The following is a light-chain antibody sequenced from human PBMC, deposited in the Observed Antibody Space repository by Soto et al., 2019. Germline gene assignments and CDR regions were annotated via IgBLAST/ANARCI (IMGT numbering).Light chain of an antibody. CDR1: SYNIGEGSY. J-gene: IGLJ1*01. Sequence: QSVLTQPPSVSGAPGPRVTISCTGCSYNIGEGSYLHCYQQLPGTAPKLLIGDNNNRPSGVPDRFSASKAGTAASLAITGLLGEDEADYFCQSFDSRLKSYVFGTGTKVTVL. V-gene: IGLV1-40*01. CDR2: DNN. CDR3: QSFDSRLKSYV.